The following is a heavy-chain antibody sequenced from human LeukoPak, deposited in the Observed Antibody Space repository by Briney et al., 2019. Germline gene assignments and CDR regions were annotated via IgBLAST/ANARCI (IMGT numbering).Heavy chain of an antibody. V-gene: IGHV4-4*07. CDR1: GGSISSYY. Sequence: PSETLSLTCTVSGGSISSYYWSWIRQPAGKGLEWIGRIYTSGSTNYNPSLKSRVTMSVDTSKNQFSLKLSSVTAADTAVYYCARHSIAARGYYYYMDVWGKGTTVTVSS. CDR3: ARHSIAARGYYYYMDV. J-gene: IGHJ6*03. CDR2: IYTSGST. D-gene: IGHD6-6*01.